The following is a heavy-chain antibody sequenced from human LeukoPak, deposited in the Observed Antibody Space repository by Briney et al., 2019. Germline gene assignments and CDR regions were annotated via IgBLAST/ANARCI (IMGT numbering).Heavy chain of an antibody. J-gene: IGHJ4*02. CDR3: ARVVWWARPPLDYFDY. CDR1: GGSISSGDYY. Sequence: PSQTLSLTCTVSGGSISSGDYYWSWIRQPPGKGLKWIGYIYYSGSTYYNPSLKSRVTISVDTSKNQFSLKLSSVTAADTAVYYCARVVWWARPPLDYFDYWGQGTLVTVSS. V-gene: IGHV4-30-4*08. D-gene: IGHD1-26*01. CDR2: IYYSGST.